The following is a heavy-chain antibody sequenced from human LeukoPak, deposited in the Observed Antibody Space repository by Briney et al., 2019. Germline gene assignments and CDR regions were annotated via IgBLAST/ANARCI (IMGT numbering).Heavy chain of an antibody. Sequence: PSETLSLTCTVSGGSISSSSYYWGWIRQPPGKGLEWIGSIYYSGSTYYNPSLKSRVTISVDTSKNQFSLKLSSVTAADTAVYYCARHLPAYYYYYYMDVWGKGTTVTVSS. J-gene: IGHJ6*03. V-gene: IGHV4-39*01. CDR2: IYYSGST. CDR1: GGSISSSSYY. CDR3: ARHLPAYYYYYYMDV.